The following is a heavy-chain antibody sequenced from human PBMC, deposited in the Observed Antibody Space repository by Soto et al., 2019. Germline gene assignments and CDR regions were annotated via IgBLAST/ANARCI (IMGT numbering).Heavy chain of an antibody. CDR2: IYWDGDK. CDR3: VHRDLEYDSSSPFDY. CDR1: GFSLSTSGVG. J-gene: IGHJ4*02. Sequence: QITLKESGPTLVKPTQTLTLTCTLSGFSLSTSGVGVGWIRQPPGKALEWLALIYWDGDKGYSPSLESRLIITKDTSKNQVVLTMISMNPVDTATYYCVHRDLEYDSSSPFDYWGQGTLVTVSS. V-gene: IGHV2-5*02. D-gene: IGHD6-6*01.